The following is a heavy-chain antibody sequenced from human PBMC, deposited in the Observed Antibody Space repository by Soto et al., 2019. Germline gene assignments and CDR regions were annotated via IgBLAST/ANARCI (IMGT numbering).Heavy chain of an antibody. Sequence: GGSLRLSCAASGFTFSSYAMSWVRRAPGKGLEWVSAISGSGGSTYYADSVKGRFTISRDNSKSTLYLQMNSLRAEDTAVYYCAKDRISNWYYYYGMDVWGQGTTVTVSS. CDR1: GFTFSSYA. J-gene: IGHJ6*02. CDR2: ISGSGGST. V-gene: IGHV3-23*01. D-gene: IGHD6-13*01. CDR3: AKDRISNWYYYYGMDV.